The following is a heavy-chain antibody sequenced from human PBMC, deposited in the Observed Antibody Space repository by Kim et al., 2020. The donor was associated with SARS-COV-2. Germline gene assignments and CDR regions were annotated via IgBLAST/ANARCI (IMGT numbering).Heavy chain of an antibody. CDR2: IYYSGST. CDR3: ARQTVGRAGMNRYFDWLYYGMDV. Sequence: SETLSLTCTVSGGSISSYYWSWIRQPPGKGLEWIGYIYYSGSTNYNPSLKSRVTISVDTSKNLFSLKLSSVTAADTAVYYCARQTVGRAGMNRYFDWLYYGMDVWGQGTTVTVSS. V-gene: IGHV4-59*08. J-gene: IGHJ6*02. D-gene: IGHD3-9*01. CDR1: GGSISSYY.